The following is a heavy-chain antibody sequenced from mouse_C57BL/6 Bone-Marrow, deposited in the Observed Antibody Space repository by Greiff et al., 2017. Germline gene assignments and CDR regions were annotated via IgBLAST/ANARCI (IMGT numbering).Heavy chain of an antibody. CDR3: ARRILYSNYYY. D-gene: IGHD2-5*01. Sequence: VKLQQPGAELVKPGASVKLSCKASGYTFTSYWMHWVKQRPGQGLEWIGMIHPNSGSTNYNEKFKSKATLTVDKSSSTAYMQLSSLTSEDSAVYYCARRILYSNYYYWGQGTTLTVSS. V-gene: IGHV1-64*01. J-gene: IGHJ2*01. CDR1: GYTFTSYW. CDR2: IHPNSGST.